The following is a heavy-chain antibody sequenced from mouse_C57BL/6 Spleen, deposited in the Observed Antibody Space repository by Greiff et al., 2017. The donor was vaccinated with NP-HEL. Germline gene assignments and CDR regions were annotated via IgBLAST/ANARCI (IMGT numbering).Heavy chain of an antibody. D-gene: IGHD2-13*01. V-gene: IGHV10-1*01. CDR3: VRDAAGDIYAMEY. Sequence: EVQGVESGGGLVQPKGSLKLSCAASGFSFNTYAMNWVRQAPGKGLEWVARIRSKSNNYATYSADPVKDRFTISRDDSESMLYLQINNLKTEDTAMYSCVRDAAGDIYAMEYWGQGTSVTVSS. J-gene: IGHJ4*01. CDR1: GFSFNTYA. CDR2: IRSKSNNYAT.